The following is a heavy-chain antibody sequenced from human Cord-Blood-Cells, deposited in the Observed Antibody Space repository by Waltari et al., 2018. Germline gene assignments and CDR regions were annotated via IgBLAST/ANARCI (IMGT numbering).Heavy chain of an antibody. CDR2: MNPNRGNT. CDR1: GYTFTSYD. V-gene: IGHV1-8*01. CDR3: AIGSYLASLAEYFQH. Sequence: QVQLVQSGAEVKKPGASVKVSCKASGYTFTSYDINWVRQATGQGLEWMGWMNPNRGNTGYAQNCQGRVTITRNTSISTAYMELSSLRSEDTAVYYCAIGSYLASLAEYFQHWGQGTLVTVSS. D-gene: IGHD1-26*01. J-gene: IGHJ1*01.